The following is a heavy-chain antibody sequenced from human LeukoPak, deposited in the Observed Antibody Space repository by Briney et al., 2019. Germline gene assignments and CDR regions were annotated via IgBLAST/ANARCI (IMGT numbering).Heavy chain of an antibody. J-gene: IGHJ4*02. Sequence: SETLSLTCTVSGGSISSYYWSWIRQPPGKGLEWIGYIYYSGSTNYNPYLKSRVTISVDTSKNQFSLKLSSVTAADTAVYYCARGAESGSYYFDYWGQGTLVTVSS. CDR1: GGSISSYY. V-gene: IGHV4-59*01. CDR3: ARGAESGSYYFDY. CDR2: IYYSGST. D-gene: IGHD3-10*01.